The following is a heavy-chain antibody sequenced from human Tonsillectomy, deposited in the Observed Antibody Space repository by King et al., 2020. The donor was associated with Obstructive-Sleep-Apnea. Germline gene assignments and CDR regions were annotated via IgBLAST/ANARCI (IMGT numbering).Heavy chain of an antibody. CDR3: AHRPRGYSGYDSREGYFFDY. Sequence: ITLKESGPTLLKPTQTLTLTCNFSGFSLSTSGVGVGWIRQPPGKALEWLALIYWDDDKHYSPSLKSRLTITKDTSKNQVVLTLTNMDPVDTATYYCAHRPRGYSGYDSREGYFFDYWGQGTLVTVSS. CDR2: IYWDDDK. CDR1: GFSLSTSGVG. J-gene: IGHJ4*02. D-gene: IGHD5-12*01. V-gene: IGHV2-5*02.